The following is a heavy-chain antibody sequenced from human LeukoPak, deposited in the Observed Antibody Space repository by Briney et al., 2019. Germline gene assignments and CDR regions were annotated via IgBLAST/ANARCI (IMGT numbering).Heavy chain of an antibody. J-gene: IGHJ4*02. V-gene: IGHV1-18*01. CDR3: ARGSSLAWQQLNDY. CDR2: ISVHNDNT. D-gene: IGHD6-13*01. CDR1: GYTFTSYG. Sequence: ASVKVSCKASGYTFTSYGISWVRQAPGQGLEWMGWISVHNDNTYYARKFQGRVTMTADTSTSTAYMELRSLRSDDTAVYYCARGSSLAWQQLNDYWGQGTLVTVSS.